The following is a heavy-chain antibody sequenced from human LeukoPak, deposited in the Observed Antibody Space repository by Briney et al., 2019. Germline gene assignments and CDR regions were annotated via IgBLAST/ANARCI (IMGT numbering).Heavy chain of an antibody. CDR3: AAQDSYYYGSGSYFGFDAFDI. CDR1: GFTFSSYA. D-gene: IGHD3-10*01. Sequence: GGSLRLSCAASGFTFSSYAMSWVRQAPGRGLEWVSAISGSGGSTYYADSVKGRFTISRDNSQNTLYLQMNSLRAEDTAVYYCAAQDSYYYGSGSYFGFDAFDIWGQGTMVTVSS. CDR2: ISGSGGST. J-gene: IGHJ3*02. V-gene: IGHV3-23*01.